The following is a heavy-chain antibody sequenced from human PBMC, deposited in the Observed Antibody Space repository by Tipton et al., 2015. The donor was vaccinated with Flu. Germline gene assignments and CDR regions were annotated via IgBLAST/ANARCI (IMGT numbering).Heavy chain of an antibody. CDR1: GASISSSGYY. Sequence: TLSLTCSVSGASISSSGYYWTWIRQQPGMGLEWMGYISDSGKTYYNPSLNSRVTISLDTSKNQFSLVMNSVTAADTAVYYCAREIGGYNYLDFWGQGTLVIVSS. CDR2: ISDSGKT. V-gene: IGHV4-31*03. CDR3: AREIGGYNYLDF. D-gene: IGHD3-10*01. J-gene: IGHJ4*02.